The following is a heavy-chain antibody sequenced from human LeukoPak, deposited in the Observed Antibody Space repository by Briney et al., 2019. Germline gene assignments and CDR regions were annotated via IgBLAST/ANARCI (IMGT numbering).Heavy chain of an antibody. J-gene: IGHJ5*02. D-gene: IGHD2-21*02. CDR1: GGSISSYY. CDR2: IYYSGST. Sequence: PSETLSLTCTVSGGSISSYYWSWIRQPPGKGLEWIGYIYYSGSTNCNPSLKSRVTISVDTSKNQFSLKLSSVTAADTAVYYCARGDCGGDCYSPSWFDPWGQGTLVTVSS. CDR3: ARGDCGGDCYSPSWFDP. V-gene: IGHV4-59*01.